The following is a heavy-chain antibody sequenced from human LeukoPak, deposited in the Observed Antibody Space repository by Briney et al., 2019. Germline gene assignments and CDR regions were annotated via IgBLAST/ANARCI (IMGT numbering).Heavy chain of an antibody. CDR1: GYTFTSYG. CDR2: ISAYNGNT. V-gene: IGHV1-18*01. D-gene: IGHD6-19*01. CDR3: ARDGAVAGPASMYYYGMDV. Sequence: ASVKASCKASGYTFTSYGISWVRQAPVQGLEWMGWISAYNGNTNYAQKLQGRVTMTTDTSTSTAYMELRSLRSDDTAVYYCARDGAVAGPASMYYYGMDVWGQGTTVTVSS. J-gene: IGHJ6*02.